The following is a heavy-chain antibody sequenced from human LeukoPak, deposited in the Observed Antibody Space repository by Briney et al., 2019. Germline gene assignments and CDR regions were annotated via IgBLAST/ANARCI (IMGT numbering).Heavy chain of an antibody. D-gene: IGHD3-16*01. V-gene: IGHV4-59*01. Sequence: SETLSLTCTVSGGSISSYYWSWIRQPPGKGLEWIGYIYYSGSTNYNPSLKSRVTISVHTSKNQFSLKLRSVTAADTAVYYCARETSQKGAHYMDVWGKGTTVTISS. CDR3: ARETSQKGAHYMDV. J-gene: IGHJ6*03. CDR1: GGSISSYY. CDR2: IYYSGST.